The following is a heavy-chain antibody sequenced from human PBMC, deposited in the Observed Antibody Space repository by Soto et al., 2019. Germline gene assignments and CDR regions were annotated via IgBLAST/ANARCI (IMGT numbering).Heavy chain of an antibody. CDR2: IYPGDSET. J-gene: IGHJ4*02. Sequence: EVQLVQSGADVKKPGESLKISCKGSGYTFSNYWIAWVRQIPGKGLEWMGIIYPGDSETRYSPSFQGQVSISADESISTAYLQWSSLKASDSAIYYCARAANMVLLGTTTVGLHFDCWGQGTLVTVSS. D-gene: IGHD4-17*01. CDR3: ARAANMVLLGTTTVGLHFDC. CDR1: GYTFSNYW. V-gene: IGHV5-51*03.